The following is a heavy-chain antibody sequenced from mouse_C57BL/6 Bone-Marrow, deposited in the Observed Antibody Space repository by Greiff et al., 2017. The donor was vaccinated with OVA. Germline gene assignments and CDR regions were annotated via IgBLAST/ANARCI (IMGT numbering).Heavy chain of an antibody. CDR2: IYPRSGNT. J-gene: IGHJ4*01. Sequence: VQLVESGAELARPGASVKLSCKASGYTFTSYGISWVKQRTGQGLEWIGEIYPRSGNTYYNEKFKGKATLTADKSSSTAYMELRSLTSEDSAVYFCARSEDDYDLYAMDYWGQGTSVTVSS. V-gene: IGHV1-81*01. D-gene: IGHD2-4*01. CDR1: GYTFTSYG. CDR3: ARSEDDYDLYAMDY.